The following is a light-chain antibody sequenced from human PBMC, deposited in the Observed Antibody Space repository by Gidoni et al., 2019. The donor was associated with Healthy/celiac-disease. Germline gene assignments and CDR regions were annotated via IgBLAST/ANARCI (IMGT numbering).Light chain of an antibody. J-gene: IGKJ1*01. CDR1: QGISSY. Sequence: AIRMTQSPSSFSASTGDRVTITCRASQGISSYLAWYQQKPGKAPKLLIYAASTLQSGVPSRFSGSGSGTDFPLTIRCLQSEDFATYSCQQYYSYPWTFGQGTKVEIK. CDR3: QQYYSYPWT. CDR2: AAS. V-gene: IGKV1-8*01.